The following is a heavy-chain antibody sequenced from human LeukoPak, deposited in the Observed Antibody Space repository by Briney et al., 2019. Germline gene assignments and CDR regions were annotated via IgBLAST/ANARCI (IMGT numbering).Heavy chain of an antibody. CDR2: ISSSSSYI. CDR1: GFTFSSYS. CDR3: ARGMVVAATNWFDP. D-gene: IGHD2-15*01. V-gene: IGHV3-21*01. J-gene: IGHJ5*02. Sequence: PGGSLRLSCAASGFTFSSYSMNWVRQAPGEGLEWVSSISSSSSYIYYADSVKGRFTISRDNAKNSLYLQMNSLRAEDTAVYYCARGMVVAATNWFDPWGQGTLVTVSS.